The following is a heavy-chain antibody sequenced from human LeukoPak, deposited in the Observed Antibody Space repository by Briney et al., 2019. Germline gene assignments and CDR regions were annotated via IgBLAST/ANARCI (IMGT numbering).Heavy chain of an antibody. D-gene: IGHD6-6*01. CDR2: ISGSGGST. CDR1: GFTFSDAW. J-gene: IGHJ4*02. Sequence: GGSLRLSCAASGFTFSDAWMSWVRQAPGKGLEWVSAISGSGGSTYYADSVKGRFTISRDNSKNTLYLQMNSLRAEDTAVYYCAKDIGTFYSSSTYWGQGTLVTVSS. CDR3: AKDIGTFYSSSTY. V-gene: IGHV3-23*01.